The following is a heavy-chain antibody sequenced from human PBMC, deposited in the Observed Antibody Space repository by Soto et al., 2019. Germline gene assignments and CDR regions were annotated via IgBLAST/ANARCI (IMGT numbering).Heavy chain of an antibody. CDR1: GGSISSSSYY. V-gene: IGHV4-39*01. CDR2: IYYSGST. J-gene: IGHJ4*02. D-gene: IGHD6-19*01. Sequence: PSETLSLTCTVSGGSISSSSYYWGWIRQPPGKGLEWIGSIYYSGSTYYNPSLKSRVTISVDTSKNQFSLKLSSVTAADTAVYYCARLSSSGWYYFDYWGQGTLVTVSS. CDR3: ARLSSSGWYYFDY.